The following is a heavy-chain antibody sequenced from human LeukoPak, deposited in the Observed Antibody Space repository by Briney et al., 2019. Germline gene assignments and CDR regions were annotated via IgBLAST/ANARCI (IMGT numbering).Heavy chain of an antibody. D-gene: IGHD3-3*01. CDR2: IKQDGSEK. CDR3: ARDWSISV. J-gene: IGHJ4*02. V-gene: IGHV3-7*04. CDR1: GXTFSNYW. Sequence: PGGSLRLSCAASGXTFSNYWMTWVRQAPGKGLEWVANIKQDGSEKYYVDSVKGRFTISRDNAKNSLYLQMNSLRAEDTAVYYCARDWSISVWGQGTLVTVSS.